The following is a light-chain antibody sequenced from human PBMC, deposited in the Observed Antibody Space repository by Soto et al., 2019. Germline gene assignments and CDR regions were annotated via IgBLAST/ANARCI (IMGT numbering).Light chain of an antibody. CDR2: DAS. Sequence: DILMTQSPSTLSASVGDRVTITCRASQSISSWLAWYQQKPGKAPKLLIYDASSLESGVPSRFSGSGSGTEFTLTISSLQPDDFATYYCQQYNSYSWTLGQGTKVEIK. V-gene: IGKV1-5*01. CDR1: QSISSW. J-gene: IGKJ1*01. CDR3: QQYNSYSWT.